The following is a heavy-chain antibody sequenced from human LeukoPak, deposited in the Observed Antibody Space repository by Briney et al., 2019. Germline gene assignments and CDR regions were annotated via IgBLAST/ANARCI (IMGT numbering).Heavy chain of an antibody. D-gene: IGHD4-17*01. CDR2: IYYSGST. Sequence: PSETLSLTCTVSGGSISSYYWSWLRQPPGKGLEWIGYIYYSGSTNYNPSLKSRVTISVDTSKNQFSLKLSSVTAADTAVYYCARQEDYGGNYYYGMDVWGQGTTVTVSS. V-gene: IGHV4-59*08. J-gene: IGHJ6*02. CDR3: ARQEDYGGNYYYGMDV. CDR1: GGSISSYY.